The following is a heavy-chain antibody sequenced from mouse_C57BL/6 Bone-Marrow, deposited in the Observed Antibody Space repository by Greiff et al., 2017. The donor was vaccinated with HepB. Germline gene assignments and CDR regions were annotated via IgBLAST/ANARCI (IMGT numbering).Heavy chain of an antibody. J-gene: IGHJ1*03. CDR3: TTLITTVPWYFDV. Sequence: EVKVEESGGGLVQPGGSMKLSCVASGFTFSNYWMNWVRQSPEKGLEWVAQIRLKSDNYATHYAESVKGRFTISRDDSKSSVYLQMNNLRAEDTGIYYCTTLITTVPWYFDVWGTGTTVTVSS. V-gene: IGHV6-3*01. CDR2: IRLKSDNYAT. D-gene: IGHD1-1*01. CDR1: GFTFSNYW.